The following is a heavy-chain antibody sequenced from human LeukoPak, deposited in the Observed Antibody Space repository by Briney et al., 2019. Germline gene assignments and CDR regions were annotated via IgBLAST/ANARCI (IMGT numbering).Heavy chain of an antibody. CDR2: ISGSGTST. J-gene: IGHJ4*02. Sequence: GGSLRPSCAASGFTFSNYDMGWVRQAPGEGLEWVSTISGSGTSTYYTDSVKGRFTISRDNPNNAQYLQMNSLRAEDTAVYYCAKAIAATGRWWIFYYWGQGTLVTVSS. D-gene: IGHD6-13*01. V-gene: IGHV3-23*01. CDR1: GFTFSNYD. CDR3: AKAIAATGRWWIFYY.